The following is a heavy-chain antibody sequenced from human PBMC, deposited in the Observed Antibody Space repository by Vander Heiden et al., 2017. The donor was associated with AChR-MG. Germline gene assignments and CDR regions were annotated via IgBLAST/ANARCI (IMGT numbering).Heavy chain of an antibody. CDR3: SRRGYYDGTSYFYY. D-gene: IGHD3-22*01. V-gene: IGHV4-34*01. CDR1: GGSFSSHY. Sequence: QVQLQQWGAGLLKPSETLSLTCGVSGGSFSSHYWTWLRQTPGKGLEWIGEINHTGSTNRNPSLESRVTLSIDTSKKQFSLKLSSVTAADTAVYFCSRRGYYDGTSYFYYWGQGTLVTGSS. J-gene: IGHJ4*02. CDR2: INHTGST.